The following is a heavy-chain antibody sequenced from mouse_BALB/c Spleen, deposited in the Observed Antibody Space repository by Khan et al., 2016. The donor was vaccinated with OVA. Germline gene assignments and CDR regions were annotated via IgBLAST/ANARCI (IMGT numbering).Heavy chain of an antibody. V-gene: IGHV14-3*02. CDR2: IDPANGNT. D-gene: IGHD1-1*01. CDR1: GFNIKDTY. Sequence: VQLQQSGAELVKPGASVKLSCTLSGFNIKDTYMHWVKQRPEQGLEWIGRIDPANGNTKYDPKFQGKATITGDTSSNPAYLQHSSLTSEDTAVYYCAKYYYGSSRYFDYWGQGTTLTVSS. J-gene: IGHJ2*01. CDR3: AKYYYGSSRYFDY.